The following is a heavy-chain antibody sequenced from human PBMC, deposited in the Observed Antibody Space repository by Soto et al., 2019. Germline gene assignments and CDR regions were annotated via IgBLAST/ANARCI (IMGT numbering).Heavy chain of an antibody. CDR2: MSPNSGSS. J-gene: IGHJ4*02. V-gene: IGHV1-8*01. CDR3: VRGVAPAHPTRE. CDR1: GYIFTSYN. Sequence: QVHLVQSGAEVKKPGASVKVSCKASGYIFTSYNINWVRQATGQGLEWMGWMSPNSGSSGFARNFQGRVTMTSDTSKNTAYMELSGLTSEDTAVYYCVRGVAPAHPTREWGQGTQVTVSS. D-gene: IGHD6-25*01.